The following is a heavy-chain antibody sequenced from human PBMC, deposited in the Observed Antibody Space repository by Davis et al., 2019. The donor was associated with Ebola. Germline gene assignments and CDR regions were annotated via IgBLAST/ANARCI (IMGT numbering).Heavy chain of an antibody. CDR2: ISYDGSNK. J-gene: IGHJ3*02. V-gene: IGHV3-30-3*01. CDR1: GFTFSSYA. CDR3: ARGSIHYYDSSGYYGAFDI. Sequence: PAESLRLSCAASGFTFSSYAMHWVRQAPGKGLEGVAVISYDGSNKYYADSVKGRFTISRDNSKNTLYLQMNSLRAEDTAVYYCARGSIHYYDSSGYYGAFDIWGQGTMVTVSS. D-gene: IGHD3-22*01.